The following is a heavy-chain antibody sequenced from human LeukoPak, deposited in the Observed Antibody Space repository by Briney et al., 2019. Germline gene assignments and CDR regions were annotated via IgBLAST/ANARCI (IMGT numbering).Heavy chain of an antibody. D-gene: IGHD4-17*01. CDR1: GGSFSGYY. Sequence: SETLSLTCAVYGGSFSGYYWSWIRQPPGKGLEWIGEINHSGSTNYNPSLKSRVTISVDTSKNQFSLKLSSVTAADTAVYYCAREVRDYGDSNYYFDYWGQGTLVTVSS. CDR2: INHSGST. J-gene: IGHJ4*02. CDR3: AREVRDYGDSNYYFDY. V-gene: IGHV4-34*01.